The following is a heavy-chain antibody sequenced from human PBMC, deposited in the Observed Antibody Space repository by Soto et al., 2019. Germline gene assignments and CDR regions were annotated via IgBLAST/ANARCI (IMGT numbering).Heavy chain of an antibody. D-gene: IGHD3-3*01. CDR1: GYTFTSYY. CDR3: ARTIFGVAPMMDNWFEP. Sequence: ASVKVSCKASGYTFTSYYMHWVRQAPGQGLEWMGIINPSGGSTSYAQKFQGRVTMTRDTSTSTVYMELSSLRSEDTAVYYCARTIFGVAPMMDNWFEPWGQGTLVTVSS. CDR2: INPSGGST. J-gene: IGHJ5*02. V-gene: IGHV1-46*01.